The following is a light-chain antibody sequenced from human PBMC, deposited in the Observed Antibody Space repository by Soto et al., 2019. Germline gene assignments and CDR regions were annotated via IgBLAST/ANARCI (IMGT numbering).Light chain of an antibody. CDR3: HQRQYWPPIT. V-gene: IGKV3-11*01. Sequence: VVLTQSPATLSLSPGERATLPCRTSLSVSVYLDWYQQKPGQAPRLLISDASNRATGIPARFSGSGSGTDFTLTISSLEPEDFAVYYCHQRQYWPPITFGQGTRLEI. CDR2: DAS. CDR1: LSVSVY. J-gene: IGKJ5*01.